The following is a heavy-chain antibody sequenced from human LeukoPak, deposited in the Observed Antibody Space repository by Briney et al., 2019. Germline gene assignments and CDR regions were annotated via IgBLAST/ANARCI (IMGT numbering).Heavy chain of an antibody. D-gene: IGHD3-16*02. CDR3: ARDQYDSVWGSHRPYFDY. V-gene: IGHV1-18*01. J-gene: IGHJ4*02. Sequence: ASVKVSCKASGYTFSSYGISWVRQAPGQGLEWMGWISVYNGNPNYAQKFQDRVTMTTDTSTSTAYMEVRSLRSDDTAVYYCARDQYDSVWGSHRPYFDYWGQGTLVTVSS. CDR1: GYTFSSYG. CDR2: ISVYNGNP.